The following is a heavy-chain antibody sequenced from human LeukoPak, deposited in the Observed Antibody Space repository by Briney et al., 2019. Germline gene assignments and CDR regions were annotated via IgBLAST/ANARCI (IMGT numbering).Heavy chain of an antibody. CDR2: IYPGDTDT. CDR3: ARRGYYYYYMDV. CDR1: GYSFPDYW. Sequence: GESLRISCQGSGYSFPDYWIGWVRQMPGKGPEWMGIIYPGDTDTRYSPSFQGQVTISADKSISTAYLQWSSLKASDTAMYYCARRGYYYYYMDVWGKGTTVTVSS. J-gene: IGHJ6*03. V-gene: IGHV5-51*01.